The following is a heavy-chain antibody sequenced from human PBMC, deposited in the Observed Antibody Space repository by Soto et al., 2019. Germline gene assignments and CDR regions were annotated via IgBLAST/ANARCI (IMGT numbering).Heavy chain of an antibody. D-gene: IGHD3-3*01. CDR1: GFSISSAW. V-gene: IGHV3-15*07. Sequence: EVQLVESGGGLVKPGGSLRLSCAASGFSISSAWMNWVRQAPGKGLEWVGRIKTKTQGETTDYPAPVTGRFTISRDDSKNTLYLQMNSLKMEDTAVYYCTTGSVDGYWGQGTRVTVSS. CDR2: IKTKTQGETT. CDR3: TTGSVDGY. J-gene: IGHJ4*02.